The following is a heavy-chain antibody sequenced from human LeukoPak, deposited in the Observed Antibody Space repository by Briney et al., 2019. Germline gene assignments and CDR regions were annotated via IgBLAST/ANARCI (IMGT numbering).Heavy chain of an antibody. Sequence: GGSLRLSCAASGFTFSTYWMHWVRQAPGEGLVWVSRINGDGTTRTYADSVKGRFTISRDNAKNSLFLQMDSLRAEDTAVYYCARAWSRVDAFDIWGQGTMVTVSS. CDR1: GFTFSTYW. CDR3: ARAWSRVDAFDI. CDR2: INGDGTTR. J-gene: IGHJ3*02. V-gene: IGHV3-74*01. D-gene: IGHD2-8*02.